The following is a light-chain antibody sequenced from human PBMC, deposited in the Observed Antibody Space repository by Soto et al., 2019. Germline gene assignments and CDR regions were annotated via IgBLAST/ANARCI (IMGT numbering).Light chain of an antibody. Sequence: AIQMTQSPSSLSASVGDRVTITCRASQGIRNDLGWYQQKPGKAPKLLIYAASSLQSGVPSRFSGSGSVTDFTLIISSLHPEDFATYYCLQDYNYPLTFGQGTKVDIK. CDR1: QGIRND. V-gene: IGKV1-6*01. CDR2: AAS. J-gene: IGKJ1*01. CDR3: LQDYNYPLT.